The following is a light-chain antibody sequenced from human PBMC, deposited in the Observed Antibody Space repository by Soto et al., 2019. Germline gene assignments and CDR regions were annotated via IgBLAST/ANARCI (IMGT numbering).Light chain of an antibody. CDR3: NSYTSTYTGV. J-gene: IGLJ1*01. Sequence: QSALTQPASVSGSPGQSITISCAGTSSDVGGYKYVSWYQQHPGRAPKLLIYEVSNRPSGVSNRFSGSKSGNTASLPISGLQAEDEADYYCNSYTSTYTGVFGTGTKVTVL. CDR1: SSDVGGYKY. V-gene: IGLV2-14*01. CDR2: EVS.